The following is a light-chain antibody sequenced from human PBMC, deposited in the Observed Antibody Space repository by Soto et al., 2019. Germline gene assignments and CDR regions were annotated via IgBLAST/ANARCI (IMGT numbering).Light chain of an antibody. CDR1: QSVSGN. J-gene: IGKJ1*01. V-gene: IGKV3-15*01. Sequence: EIVMAQSPATLSVSPGERATLSCRASQSVSGNLAWYQQKPGQAPRLLIYGASTRATGIPARFSGSGSGTEFTLTISSLQSEAFAVYYCQQYNNWPPAFGQGTKVEIK. CDR3: QQYNNWPPA. CDR2: GAS.